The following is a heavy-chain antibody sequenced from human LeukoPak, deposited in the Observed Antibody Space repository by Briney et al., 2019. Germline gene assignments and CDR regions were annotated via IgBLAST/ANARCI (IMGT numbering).Heavy chain of an antibody. CDR2: IKSKDDGGTT. CDR1: GFTLSSYS. Sequence: GSLRLSCAASGFTLSSYSMNWVRQAPGKGLEWVGRIKSKDDGGTTHYAAPVKGRFTISRDDSKNTLYLQMNSLKTEDTAVYYCTIETFRGSDSGFDYWGQGTLVTVSS. CDR3: TIETFRGSDSGFDY. V-gene: IGHV3-15*01. D-gene: IGHD1-26*01. J-gene: IGHJ4*02.